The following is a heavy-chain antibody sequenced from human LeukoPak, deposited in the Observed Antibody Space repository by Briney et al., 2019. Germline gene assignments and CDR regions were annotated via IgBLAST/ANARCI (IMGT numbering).Heavy chain of an antibody. CDR2: IYISGST. CDR1: GGSISSYY. J-gene: IGHJ4*02. V-gene: IGHV4-4*07. CDR3: ATISPPVDY. D-gene: IGHD2-2*02. Sequence: KPSETLSLTCTVSGGSISSYYWSWIRQPAGRGLEWIGRIYISGSTNYNPSLKGRVTMSVDTSNNQFSLKLSSVTAADTAVYYCATISPPVDYRGQGSLVTVSS.